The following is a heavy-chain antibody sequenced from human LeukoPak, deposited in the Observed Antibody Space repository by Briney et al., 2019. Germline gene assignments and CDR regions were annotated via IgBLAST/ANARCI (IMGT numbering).Heavy chain of an antibody. J-gene: IGHJ4*02. CDR2: IYYSGST. Sequence: SETLSLTCSVSSGSISDYYWSWIRQPPGKGLEWIGYIYYSGSTNYNPSLKSRVTILVDMSKNQFSLKMSSVTAADTAVYYCARELKVGNTGYYFDYWGQGTLVTVSS. CDR3: ARELKVGNTGYYFDY. V-gene: IGHV4-59*01. D-gene: IGHD2/OR15-2a*01. CDR1: SGSISDYY.